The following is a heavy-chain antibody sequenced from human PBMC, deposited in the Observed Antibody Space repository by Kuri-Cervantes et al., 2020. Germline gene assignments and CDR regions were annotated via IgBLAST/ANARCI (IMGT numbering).Heavy chain of an antibody. CDR1: GGSISSSSYY. Sequence: GSLRLSCTVSGGSISSSSYYWGWIRQPPGKGLEWIGEINHSGSTNYNPSLKSRVTISVDTSKNQFSLKLSSVTAADTAVYYCARGRGILLWFGEFHFDYWGQGTLVTVSS. CDR3: ARGRGILLWFGEFHFDY. J-gene: IGHJ4*02. D-gene: IGHD3-10*01. CDR2: INHSGST. V-gene: IGHV4-39*07.